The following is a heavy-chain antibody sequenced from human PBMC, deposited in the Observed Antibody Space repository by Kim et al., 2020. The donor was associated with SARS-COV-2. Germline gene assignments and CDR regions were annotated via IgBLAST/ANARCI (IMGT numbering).Heavy chain of an antibody. D-gene: IGHD2-2*01. CDR1: GGSISSYY. CDR3: ARDRTVVVPAAIWDYYGMDV. J-gene: IGHJ6*02. CDR2: IYTSGST. V-gene: IGHV4-4*07. Sequence: SETLSLTCTVSGGSISSYYWSWIRQPAGKGLEWIGRIYTSGSTNYNPSLKSRVTMSVDTSKNQFSLKLSSVTAADTAVYYCARDRTVVVPAAIWDYYGMDVWGQGTTVTVSS.